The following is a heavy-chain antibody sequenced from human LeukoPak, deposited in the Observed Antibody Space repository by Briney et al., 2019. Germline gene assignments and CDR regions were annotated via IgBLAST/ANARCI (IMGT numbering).Heavy chain of an antibody. D-gene: IGHD3-22*01. CDR2: IYYTGDT. Sequence: SETLSLTCTVSGGFISNYYWSWIRQPPGKGLEWIGYIYYTGDTNHNPSLKSRVTISIDTSKNQLSLTLHSVTAADTAVYYCARLPPHTGREYYDSSGYYYGFDYWGQGTLVTVSS. CDR3: ARLPPHTGREYYDSSGYYYGFDY. V-gene: IGHV4-59*08. J-gene: IGHJ4*02. CDR1: GGFISNYY.